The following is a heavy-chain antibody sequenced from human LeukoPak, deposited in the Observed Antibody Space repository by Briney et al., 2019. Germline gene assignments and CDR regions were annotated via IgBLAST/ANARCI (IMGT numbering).Heavy chain of an antibody. Sequence: GGSLSLSCAASGFTFSSAAMTWVRQAPGKGLEWVSTITGSDDRTYYADSVKGRFTISRDNSKNTLYVQMNSLRAEDTAVYSCAKGLQWELPFDYWGQGTLVTVSS. CDR1: GFTFSSAA. CDR3: AKGLQWELPFDY. J-gene: IGHJ4*02. D-gene: IGHD1-26*01. CDR2: ITGSDDRT. V-gene: IGHV3-23*01.